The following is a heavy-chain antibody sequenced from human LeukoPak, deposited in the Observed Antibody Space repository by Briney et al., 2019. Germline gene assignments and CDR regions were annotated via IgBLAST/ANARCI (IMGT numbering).Heavy chain of an antibody. Sequence: PSETLSLTCTVSGGSITSDYWGWIMQPAGKGLEWIGRIFTSGSSTYNPSLKSRVTMSLDTSKNEFYLELSSVTAADTAIYFCSRGGANDLWGQGTLVTVSS. CDR1: GGSITSDY. D-gene: IGHD4/OR15-4a*01. J-gene: IGHJ5*02. CDR2: IFTSGSS. CDR3: SRGGANDL. V-gene: IGHV4-4*07.